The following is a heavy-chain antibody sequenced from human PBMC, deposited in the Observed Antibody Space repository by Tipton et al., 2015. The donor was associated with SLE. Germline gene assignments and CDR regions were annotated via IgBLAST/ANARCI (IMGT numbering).Heavy chain of an antibody. CDR1: GFTFSSYA. D-gene: IGHD6-19*01. Sequence: QLVQSGGGLVQPGGSLRLSCSASGFTFSSYAMHWVRQAPGKGLEYVSAISSNGGSTYYADSVKGRFTISRDNSKNTLYLQMSSLRAEDTAVYYCVKSPNGEQWLPRGDWFDPWGQGTLVTVSS. V-gene: IGHV3-64D*08. CDR3: VKSPNGEQWLPRGDWFDP. CDR2: ISSNGGST. J-gene: IGHJ5*02.